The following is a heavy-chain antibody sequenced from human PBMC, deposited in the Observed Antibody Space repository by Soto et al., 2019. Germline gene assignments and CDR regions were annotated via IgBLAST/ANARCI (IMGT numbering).Heavy chain of an antibody. D-gene: IGHD4-17*01. CDR2: ISGSGGST. J-gene: IGHJ4*02. Sequence: GGSLRLSCAASGFTFSSYAMSWVRQAPGKGLEWVSAISGSGGSTYYADSGKGRFTISRDNSKNTLYLQMNSLRAEDTAVYYCAKDYRPGSYEFSDYGDYFPATYFDYWGQGTLVTVSS. CDR3: AKDYRPGSYEFSDYGDYFPATYFDY. CDR1: GFTFSSYA. V-gene: IGHV3-23*01.